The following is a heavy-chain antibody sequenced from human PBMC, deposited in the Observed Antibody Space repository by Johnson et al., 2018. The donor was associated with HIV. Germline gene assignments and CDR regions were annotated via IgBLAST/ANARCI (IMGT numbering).Heavy chain of an antibody. J-gene: IGHJ3*01. CDR1: GFTFDDYA. Sequence: VQLVESGGGLVQPGRSLRLSCAASGFTFDDYAMHWVRQAPGKGLEWVSGISWNSGSIGYADSVKGRFTISRDNSRNTLYLQMNSLRPEDTAVYYCASGYDDGFWGRGTMVTVSS. CDR2: ISWNSGSI. V-gene: IGHV3-9*01. D-gene: IGHD5-12*01. CDR3: ASGYDDGF.